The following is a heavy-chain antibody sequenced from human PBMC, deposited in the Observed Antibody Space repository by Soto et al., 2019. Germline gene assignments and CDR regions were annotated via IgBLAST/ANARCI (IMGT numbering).Heavy chain of an antibody. CDR2: IYHSGST. CDR3: ASLFIAAAGTTYGMDV. J-gene: IGHJ6*02. Sequence: QLQLQESGSGLVKPSQTLSLTCAVSGGSISSGGYSWSWIRQPPGKGLEWIGYIYHSGSTYYNPSLKSRVTISVDRSKNQFSLKLSSVTAADTAVYYCASLFIAAAGTTYGMDVWGQGTTVTVSS. V-gene: IGHV4-30-2*01. D-gene: IGHD6-13*01. CDR1: GGSISSGGYS.